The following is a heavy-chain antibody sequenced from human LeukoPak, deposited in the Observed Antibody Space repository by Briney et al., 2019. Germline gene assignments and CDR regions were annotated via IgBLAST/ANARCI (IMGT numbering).Heavy chain of an antibody. D-gene: IGHD6-19*01. CDR1: GYTFNTYG. Sequence: ASVKVSCKASGYTFNTYGISWGRQAPGQGLEWMGWISAYNDNTNYAQKFQGRVTMTTDTSTSTAYMELRSLRSDDTAVYYCARDSSGWSGYWGQGTLVTVSS. V-gene: IGHV1-18*01. CDR2: ISAYNDNT. J-gene: IGHJ4*02. CDR3: ARDSSGWSGY.